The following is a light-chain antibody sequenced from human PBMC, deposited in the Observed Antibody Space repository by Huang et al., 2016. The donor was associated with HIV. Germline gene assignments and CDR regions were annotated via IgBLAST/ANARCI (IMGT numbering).Light chain of an antibody. CDR1: QSLSN. V-gene: IGKV3-15*01. J-gene: IGKJ1*01. CDR2: CAS. Sequence: VLLTQSPDTLSVSPGEGASLSCRASQSLSNLAWYQQKPGQAPRLLIYCASTRATGIPARFSGSGSGTEFTLTISSLQSEDFAVYYCQYRGTFGQGTKVEIK. CDR3: QYRGT.